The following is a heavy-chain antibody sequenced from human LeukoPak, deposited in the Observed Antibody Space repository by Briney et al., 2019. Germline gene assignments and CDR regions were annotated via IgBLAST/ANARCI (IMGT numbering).Heavy chain of an antibody. CDR1: GFSISDYW. V-gene: IGHV3-74*01. CDR2: INSDGSDT. Sequence: GGSLRLSCAASGFSISDYWMHWVRHAPGKGLVWVSRINSDGSDTTYADSVKGRFTISRDNAKNMLYLQMSSLTAEDTAVHYCARDRPFSGSYLGFDPWGQGTLVTVSS. D-gene: IGHD1-26*01. CDR3: ARDRPFSGSYLGFDP. J-gene: IGHJ5*02.